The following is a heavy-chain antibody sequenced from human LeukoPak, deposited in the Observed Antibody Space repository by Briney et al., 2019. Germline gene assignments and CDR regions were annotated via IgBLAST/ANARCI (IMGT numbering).Heavy chain of an antibody. J-gene: IGHJ4*02. D-gene: IGHD3-22*01. V-gene: IGHV3-21*01. Sequence: PGGSLRLSCAASGFTFSSYSMNWVRQAPGKGLEWVSSISSSSSYIYYADSVKGRFTISRDNAKNSLYLQMNSLRAEDTAVYYCAIVGGNYYDSSGFLDYWGQGTLVTVSS. CDR2: ISSSSSYI. CDR1: GFTFSSYS. CDR3: AIVGGNYYDSSGFLDY.